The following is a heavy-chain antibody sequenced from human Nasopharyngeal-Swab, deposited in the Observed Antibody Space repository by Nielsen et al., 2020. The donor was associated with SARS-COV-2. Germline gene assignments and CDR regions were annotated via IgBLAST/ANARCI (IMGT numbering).Heavy chain of an antibody. Sequence: GESLKISCAASGFTFSDYYMSWIRQAPGKGLERVSYISSSGSTIYYADSVKGRFTISRDNAKNSLYLQMNSLRAEDTAVYYCARSHKGYSYGYTNYYGMDVWGQGTTVTVSS. CDR3: ARSHKGYSYGYTNYYGMDV. CDR1: GFTFSDYY. CDR2: ISSSGSTI. D-gene: IGHD5-18*01. J-gene: IGHJ6*02. V-gene: IGHV3-11*01.